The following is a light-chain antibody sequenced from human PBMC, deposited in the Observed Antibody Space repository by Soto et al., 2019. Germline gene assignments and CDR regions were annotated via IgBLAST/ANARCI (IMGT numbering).Light chain of an antibody. CDR2: DAS. CDR1: QSVSSN. J-gene: IGKJ4*01. V-gene: IGKV3-11*01. CDR3: QQRINWPLT. Sequence: EIVMTQSPATLSVSPGERATLSCRASQSVSSNLAWYQQKPGQAPRLLIYDASNRATGIPARFSGSGSGTDFTLTISSLEPEDFAVYYCQQRINWPLTFGGGTKVDIK.